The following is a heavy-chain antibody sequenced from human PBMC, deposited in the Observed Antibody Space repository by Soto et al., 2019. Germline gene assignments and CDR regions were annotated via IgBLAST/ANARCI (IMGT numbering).Heavy chain of an antibody. V-gene: IGHV3-30*18. D-gene: IGHD5-18*01. CDR3: AKDLARGYSYGFDY. J-gene: IGHJ4*02. Sequence: GGSLRLSCAASGFTFSSYGMHWVRQAPGKGLEWVAVISYDGSSKYYADSVKGRFTISRDNSKNTLYLQMNSLRAEDTAVYYCAKDLARGYSYGFDYWGQGTLVTVSS. CDR1: GFTFSSYG. CDR2: ISYDGSSK.